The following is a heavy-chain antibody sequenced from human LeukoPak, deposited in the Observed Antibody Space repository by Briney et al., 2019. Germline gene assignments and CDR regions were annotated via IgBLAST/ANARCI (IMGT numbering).Heavy chain of an antibody. D-gene: IGHD3-9*01. CDR3: ARDLRYFDSLSDGDY. V-gene: IGHV1-2*02. CDR1: GHTFTGYY. CDR2: INPNSGGT. Sequence: GASVKVSCKASGHTFTGYYMHWVRQAPGQGLEWMGWINPNSGGTNYAQKFQGRVTMTRDTSISTAYMELSRLRSDDTDVYYCARDLRYFDSLSDGDYWGQGTLVTVSS. J-gene: IGHJ4*02.